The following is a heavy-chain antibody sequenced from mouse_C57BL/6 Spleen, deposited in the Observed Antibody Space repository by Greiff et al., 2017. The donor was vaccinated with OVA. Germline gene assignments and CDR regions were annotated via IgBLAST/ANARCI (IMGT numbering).Heavy chain of an antibody. J-gene: IGHJ4*01. CDR3: ARAGIYYGNPYYAMDY. CDR2: IYPGGGYT. Sequence: QVHVKQSGAELVRPGTSVKMSCKASGYTFTNYWIGWAKQRPGHGLEWIGDIYPGGGYTNYNEKFKGKATLTADKSSSTAYMQFSSLTSEDSAIYYCARAGIYYGNPYYAMDYWGQGTSVTVSS. D-gene: IGHD2-1*01. V-gene: IGHV1-63*01. CDR1: GYTFTNYW.